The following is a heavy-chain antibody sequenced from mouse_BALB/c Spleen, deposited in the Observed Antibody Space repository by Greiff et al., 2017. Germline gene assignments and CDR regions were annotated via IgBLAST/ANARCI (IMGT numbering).Heavy chain of an antibody. CDR2: IDTSDSYT. Sequence: QVHVKQPGAELVMPGASVKMSCKASGYTFTDYWMHWVKQRPGQGLEWIGAIDTSDSYTSYNQKFKGKATLTVDESSSTAYMQLSSLTSEDSAVYYCARSGYDGTLFAYWGQGTLVTVSA. V-gene: IGHV1-69*01. CDR1: GYTFTDYW. CDR3: ARSGYDGTLFAY. D-gene: IGHD2-3*01. J-gene: IGHJ3*01.